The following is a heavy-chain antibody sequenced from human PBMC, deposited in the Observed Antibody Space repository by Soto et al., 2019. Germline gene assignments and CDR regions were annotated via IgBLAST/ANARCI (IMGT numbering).Heavy chain of an antibody. CDR2: ISNGGSNI. J-gene: IGHJ4*02. CDR1: GFSFSDYY. V-gene: IGHV3-11*01. CDR3: ARATGELDY. Sequence: QVQLVESGGGLVKPGGSLRLSCAASGFSFSDYYMSWLRQAPGKGLEWVSYISNGGSNIYYGDSVKRRFTISRDNAKNPLYLQMNSLRVEDTAVYYCARATGELDYWGQGTLVTVSS. D-gene: IGHD7-27*01.